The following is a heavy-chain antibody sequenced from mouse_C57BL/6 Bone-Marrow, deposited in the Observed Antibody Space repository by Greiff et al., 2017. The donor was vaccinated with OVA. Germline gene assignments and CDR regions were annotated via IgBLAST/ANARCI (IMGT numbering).Heavy chain of an antibody. CDR3: ARWGYYGSSYVRYFDV. J-gene: IGHJ1*03. Sequence: EVQLQQSGPDLVKPGASLKISCTASGYSFTGYYMNWVKQSPEKSLEWIGEINPSTGGTSYNQKFKAKATFTVDTSSSTAYMQLKSLTSEESAVYYWARWGYYGSSYVRYFDVWGTGTTVTVSS. D-gene: IGHD1-1*01. CDR2: INPSTGGT. V-gene: IGHV1-42*01. CDR1: GYSFTGYY.